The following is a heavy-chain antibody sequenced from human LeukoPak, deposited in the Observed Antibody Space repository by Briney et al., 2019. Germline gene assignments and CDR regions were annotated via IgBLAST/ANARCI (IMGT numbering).Heavy chain of an antibody. Sequence: PSETLSLTCTVSGGSVSSGSYYWSWIRQPPGKGLEWIGYIYYSGSNNYNPSLKSRVTISVDTSKNQFSLRLSPVTAADTAVYYCARAVGCLDYWGQGTLVTASS. V-gene: IGHV4-61*01. CDR2: IYYSGSN. CDR1: GGSVSSGSYY. J-gene: IGHJ4*02. CDR3: ARAVGCLDY. D-gene: IGHD2-2*01.